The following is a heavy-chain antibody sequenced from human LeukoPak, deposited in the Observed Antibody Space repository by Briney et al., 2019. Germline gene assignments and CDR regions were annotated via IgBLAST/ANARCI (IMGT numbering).Heavy chain of an antibody. J-gene: IGHJ4*02. D-gene: IGHD5-12*01. CDR1: GGSFSGYY. CDR2: INHSGST. V-gene: IGHV4-34*01. Sequence: SETLSLTCAVYGGSFSGYYGSWIRQPPGKGLEWIGEINHSGSTNYNPSLKSRVTISVDTSKNQFSLKLSSVTAADTAVYYCARGGRRGYGWYWGQGTLVTVSS. CDR3: ARGGRRGYGWY.